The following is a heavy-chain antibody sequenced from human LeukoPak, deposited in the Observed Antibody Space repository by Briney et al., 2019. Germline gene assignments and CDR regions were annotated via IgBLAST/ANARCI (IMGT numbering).Heavy chain of an antibody. V-gene: IGHV1-2*02. CDR2: ISPNNGGT. J-gene: IGHJ4*02. D-gene: IGHD2-15*01. Sequence: ASVKVSCKASGYTFTGYYVHWVRQAPGQGLEWMGWISPNNGGTSYAQNFRDRVTMTTDTSINTAYMELSWLTSDDTAVYCCAREWDCSGGICFPRGFDFWGQGTLVTVSS. CDR1: GYTFTGYY. CDR3: AREWDCSGGICFPRGFDF.